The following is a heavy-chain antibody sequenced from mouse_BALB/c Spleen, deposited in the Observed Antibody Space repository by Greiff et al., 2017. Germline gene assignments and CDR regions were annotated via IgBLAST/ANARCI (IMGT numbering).Heavy chain of an antibody. Sequence: DVKLVESGGGLVKPGGSLKLSCAASGFTFSSYAMSWVRQTPEKRLEWVASISSGGSTYYPDSVKGRFTISRDNARNILYLQMSSLRSEDTAMYYCARRYYGSSFYWYFDVWGAGTTVTVSS. CDR2: ISSGGST. CDR1: GFTFSSYA. D-gene: IGHD1-1*01. V-gene: IGHV5-6-5*01. CDR3: ARRYYGSSFYWYFDV. J-gene: IGHJ1*01.